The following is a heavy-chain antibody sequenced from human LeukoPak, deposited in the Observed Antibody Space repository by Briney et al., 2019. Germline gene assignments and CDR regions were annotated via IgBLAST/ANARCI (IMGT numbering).Heavy chain of an antibody. CDR3: ARGGLTRFGEGQGSSFDP. J-gene: IGHJ5*02. Sequence: PSQTLSLTCTVSGCSISSGGYYWSWIRQHPGKGLEGIVYIYYSGSTYYNPSLKSRVTISVDTSKNQFSLKLSSVTAADPAVYYCARGGLTRFGEGQGSSFDPWGQGPLVTVSS. V-gene: IGHV4-31*03. CDR2: IYYSGST. D-gene: IGHD3-10*01. CDR1: GCSISSGGYY.